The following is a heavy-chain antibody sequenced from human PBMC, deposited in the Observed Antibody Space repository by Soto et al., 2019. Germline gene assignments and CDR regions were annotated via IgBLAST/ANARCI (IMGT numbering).Heavy chain of an antibody. CDR2: ISSSGSTI. Sequence: PGGSLRLSCAASGFTFSSYEMNWVRQAPGKGLEWVSYISSSGSTIYYADSVKGRFTISRDNAKNSLYLQMNSLRAEDTAVYYCARDGRKTYYDILTGYPSRYYYYGMDVWGQGTTVTVSS. CDR1: GFTFSSYE. J-gene: IGHJ6*02. V-gene: IGHV3-48*03. CDR3: ARDGRKTYYDILTGYPSRYYYYGMDV. D-gene: IGHD3-9*01.